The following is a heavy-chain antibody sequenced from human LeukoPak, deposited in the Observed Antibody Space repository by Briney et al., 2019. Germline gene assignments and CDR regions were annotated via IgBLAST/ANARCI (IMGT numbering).Heavy chain of an antibody. J-gene: IGHJ4*02. V-gene: IGHV3-30*18. CDR1: GFTFSSYG. Sequence: PGGSLRLSCAASGFTFSSYGMHWVRQAPGKGLEWVAVISYDGSNKYYADSVKGRFTISRDNSKNTLYLQMNSLRAEDTAVYYCAKSDILTGYYFRDNGGLYYDSSGYVWGYFDYWGQGTLVTVSS. CDR3: AKSDILTGYYFRDNGGLYYDSSGYVWGYFDY. D-gene: IGHD3-22*01. CDR2: ISYDGSNK.